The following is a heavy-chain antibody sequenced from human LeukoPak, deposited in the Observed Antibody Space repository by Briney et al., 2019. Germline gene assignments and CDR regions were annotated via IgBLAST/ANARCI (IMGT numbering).Heavy chain of an antibody. D-gene: IGHD3-16*02. V-gene: IGHV1-69*13. CDR1: GGTFSSYA. Sequence: SVKVSCKASGGTFSSYAISWVRQAPGQGLEWMGGIIPIFGTANYAQKFQGRVTITADESTSTAYMELSSLRSEDTAVYYCAKVAVEDDYVWGSYRYTGYYFDYWGQGTLVTVSS. J-gene: IGHJ4*02. CDR2: IIPIFGTA. CDR3: AKVAVEDDYVWGSYRYTGYYFDY.